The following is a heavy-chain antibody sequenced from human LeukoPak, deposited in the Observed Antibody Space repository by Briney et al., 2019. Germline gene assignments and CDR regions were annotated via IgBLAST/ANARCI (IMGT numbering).Heavy chain of an antibody. D-gene: IGHD5-12*01. CDR1: GYTLTELS. V-gene: IGHV1-24*01. CDR3: ATGPTTSYNWFDP. J-gene: IGHJ5*02. Sequence: ASVKVSCKVSGYTLTELSMYWVRQAPGKGLEWMGGFDPEDGETIYAQKFQGRVTMTEDTSTDTAYMELSSLRSEDTAVYYCATGPTTSYNWFDPWGQGTLVTVSS. CDR2: FDPEDGET.